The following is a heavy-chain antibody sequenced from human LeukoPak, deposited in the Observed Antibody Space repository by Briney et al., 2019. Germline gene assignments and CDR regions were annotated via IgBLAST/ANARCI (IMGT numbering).Heavy chain of an antibody. J-gene: IGHJ6*03. V-gene: IGHV3-48*03. Sequence: GGSLRLSCAASGFTFSSYEMNWVRQAPGKGLEWVSYISSSGSTIYYADSVKGRFTISRDNAKNSLYLQMNSLRAEDTAVYYCARVATTVTTYYYYYMDVWGKGTTVTVSS. CDR1: GFTFSSYE. CDR2: ISSSGSTI. D-gene: IGHD4-11*01. CDR3: ARVATTVTTYYYYYMDV.